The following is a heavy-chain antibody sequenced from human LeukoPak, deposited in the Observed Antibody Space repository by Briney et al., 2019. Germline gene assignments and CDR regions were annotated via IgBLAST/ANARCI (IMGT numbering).Heavy chain of an antibody. J-gene: IGHJ4*02. CDR1: GGSISTYY. Sequence: SETLSLTCTVSGGSISTYYWSWIRQPPGKGLEWIGHIYYSGSTTYNPSLKSRVSISVDTSKNQFSLKLTSVTAADTAVYYCARLDASASYLDCWGQGTLVTVSS. V-gene: IGHV4-59*01. CDR2: IYYSGST. D-gene: IGHD3-16*01. CDR3: ARLDASASYLDC.